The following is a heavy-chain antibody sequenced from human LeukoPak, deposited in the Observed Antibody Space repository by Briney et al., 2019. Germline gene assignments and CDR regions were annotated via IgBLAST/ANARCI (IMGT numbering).Heavy chain of an antibody. CDR3: AKDMGYCSSATCYGLDY. CDR1: GITFINYS. J-gene: IGHJ4*02. V-gene: IGHV3-23*01. D-gene: IGHD2-2*01. CDR2: VSGGGGTT. Sequence: TGGSLRLSCAASGITFINYSMTWVRQAPGKGLEWVSTVSGGGGTTYYADSVKGRFTISRDNSKNTLFLQMNSLRAEDTAIYYCAKDMGYCSSATCYGLDYWGQGTLVTVSS.